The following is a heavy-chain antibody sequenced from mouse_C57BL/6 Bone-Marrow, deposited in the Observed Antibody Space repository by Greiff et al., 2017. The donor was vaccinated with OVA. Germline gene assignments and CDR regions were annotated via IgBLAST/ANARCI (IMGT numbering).Heavy chain of an antibody. V-gene: IGHV5-17*01. CDR2: ISSGSSTI. Sequence: EVHLVESGGGLVKPGGSLKLSCAASGFTFSDYGMHWVRQAPEKGLEWVAYISSGSSTIYYADTVKGRFTISRDNAKNTLFLQMTSLRSEDTAMYYCARDYGSSPGWYFDVWGTGTTVTVSS. CDR3: ARDYGSSPGWYFDV. D-gene: IGHD1-1*01. CDR1: GFTFSDYG. J-gene: IGHJ1*03.